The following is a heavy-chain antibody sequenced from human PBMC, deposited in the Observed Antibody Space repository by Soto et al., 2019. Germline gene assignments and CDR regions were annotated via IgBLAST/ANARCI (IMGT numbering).Heavy chain of an antibody. CDR2: IYYSGST. CDR3: ARGTTRRAGFDY. V-gene: IGHV4-59*01. Sequence: LSLTCTVSGGSISSYYWSWIRQPPGKGLEWIGYIYYSGSTNYNPSLKSRVTISVDTSKNQFSLKLSSVTAADTAVYYCARGTTRRAGFDYWGQGTLVTVSS. J-gene: IGHJ4*02. CDR1: GGSISSYY. D-gene: IGHD6-25*01.